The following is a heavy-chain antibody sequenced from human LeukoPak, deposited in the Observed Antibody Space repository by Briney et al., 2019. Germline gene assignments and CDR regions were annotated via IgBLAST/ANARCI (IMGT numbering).Heavy chain of an antibody. CDR2: ISSSGSTI. CDR1: GFTFSSYE. D-gene: IGHD3-22*01. Sequence: GGSLRLSCAASGFTFSSYEMNWVRQAPGRGLEWVSYISSSGSTIYYADSVKGRFTISRDNAKNSLYLQMNSLRAEDTAVYYCARDPETDYDSSDYDLRDWAFDIWGQGTMVTVSS. V-gene: IGHV3-48*03. J-gene: IGHJ3*02. CDR3: ARDPETDYDSSDYDLRDWAFDI.